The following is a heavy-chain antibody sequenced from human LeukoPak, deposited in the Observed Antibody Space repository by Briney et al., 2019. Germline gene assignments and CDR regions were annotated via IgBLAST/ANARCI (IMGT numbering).Heavy chain of an antibody. Sequence: GGPLRLSCAASGFTFSSYAMSWVRQAPGKGLEWVSVIYSGGTTNYVDSVKGRFTISRDNFKNTVYLQMDSLRAEDTAVYYCAWWTDYWGQGTLVTVSS. CDR3: AWWTDY. D-gene: IGHD2-15*01. J-gene: IGHJ4*02. CDR2: IYSGGTT. V-gene: IGHV3-66*01. CDR1: GFTFSSYA.